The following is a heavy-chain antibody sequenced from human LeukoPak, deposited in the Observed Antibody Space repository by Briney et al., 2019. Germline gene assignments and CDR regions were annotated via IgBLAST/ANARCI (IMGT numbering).Heavy chain of an antibody. V-gene: IGHV3-23*01. Sequence: GGSLRLSCAASGFTFSSHAMSWVRQAPGKGLEWVSAITSGSGSNVYYTDSLKGRFTISRDNSKNTLYLHMNSLSAQDTAVYYCARNGSWSFDYWGQGTLLTVSA. J-gene: IGHJ4*02. CDR3: ARNGSWSFDY. CDR1: GFTFSSHA. CDR2: ITSGSGSNV. D-gene: IGHD6-13*01.